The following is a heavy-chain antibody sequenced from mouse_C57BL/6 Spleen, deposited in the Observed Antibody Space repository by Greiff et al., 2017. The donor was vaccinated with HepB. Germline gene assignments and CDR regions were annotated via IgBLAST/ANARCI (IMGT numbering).Heavy chain of an antibody. Sequence: EVKLVESGGDLVKPGGSLKLSCAASGFTFSSYGMSWVRQTPDKRLEWVATISSGGSYTYYPDSVKGRFTISRDNAKNTLYLQMSSLKSEDTAMYYCAREGGLRRFAYWGQGTLVTVSA. D-gene: IGHD2-4*01. CDR2: ISSGGSYT. J-gene: IGHJ3*01. CDR1: GFTFSSYG. CDR3: AREGGLRRFAY. V-gene: IGHV5-6*01.